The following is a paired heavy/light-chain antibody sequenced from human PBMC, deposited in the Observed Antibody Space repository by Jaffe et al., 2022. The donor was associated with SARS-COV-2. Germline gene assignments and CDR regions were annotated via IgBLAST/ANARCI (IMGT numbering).Heavy chain of an antibody. CDR3: ARGGGRQFILFWYFDL. V-gene: IGHV4-59*01. CDR1: GGSISDYY. CDR2: IYSTGAT. Sequence: QVQLQGSGPGLVKPSETLSLTCTVSGGSISDYYWSWIRQPPGKGLEWIGYIYSTGATNYNPSLKTRVTMSVDASKNQFSLKLNSVTAADTAVYYCARGGGRQFILFWYFDLWGRGTLVTVSS. D-gene: IGHD3-16*01. J-gene: IGHJ2*01.
Light chain of an antibody. Sequence: EIVLTQSPGTLSLSPGERATLSCRASQSVSSSYLAWYQQKPGQAPRLLIYGASSRSPGIPDRFAGSGSGTDFTLTISRLEPEDLAVYFCQQYGSSLATFGQGTKVEIK. J-gene: IGKJ1*01. CDR2: GAS. V-gene: IGKV3-20*01. CDR3: QQYGSSLAT. CDR1: QSVSSSY.